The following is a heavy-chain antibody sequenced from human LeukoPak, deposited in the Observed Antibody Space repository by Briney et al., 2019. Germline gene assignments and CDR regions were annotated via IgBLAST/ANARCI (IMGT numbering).Heavy chain of an antibody. CDR1: GGSISSYY. V-gene: IGHV4-59*01. CDR2: IYYSGST. CDR3: ARDVSGWHENDY. Sequence: SETLSLTCTVSGGSISSYYWSWIRQAPAQGLGWIGYIYYSGSTTYNPSLNSRVTIPVDKSKNQFSLKLSSVTAADTAVYYCARDVSGWHENDYWGQGTLVTVSS. D-gene: IGHD6-19*01. J-gene: IGHJ4*02.